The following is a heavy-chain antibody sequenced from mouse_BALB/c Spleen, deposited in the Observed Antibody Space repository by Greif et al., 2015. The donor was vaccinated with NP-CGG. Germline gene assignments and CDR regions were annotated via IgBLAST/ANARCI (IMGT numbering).Heavy chain of an antibody. CDR1: GFTFSDFY. D-gene: IGHD1-1*01. V-gene: IGHV7-1*02. CDR3: ARDYYGSFDY. Sequence: EVKLVESGGGLVQPGGSLRLSCATSGFTFSDFYMGWARQPPGKRLEWIAASRNKANDYTTEYSASVKGRFIVSRDTSQSILYLQMNALRAEDTAIYYCARDYYGSFDYWGQGTTLTVSS. CDR2: SRNKANDYTT. J-gene: IGHJ2*01.